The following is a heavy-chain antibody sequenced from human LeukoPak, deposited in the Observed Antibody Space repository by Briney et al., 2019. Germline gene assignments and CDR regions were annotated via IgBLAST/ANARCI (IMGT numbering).Heavy chain of an antibody. CDR2: IDRSGVST. D-gene: IGHD5-24*01. V-gene: IGHV1-46*01. CDR1: GNAFSNYF. Sequence: ASVKVSSKASGNAFSNYFIHWVRQAPGQGPEWMGVIDRSGVSTSYAQKFQGRISVSSDMSTSTVYMELSSLTSEDTAVYFCATNSGARDSGNWGQGTLVTVSS. CDR3: ATNSGARDSGN. J-gene: IGHJ4*02.